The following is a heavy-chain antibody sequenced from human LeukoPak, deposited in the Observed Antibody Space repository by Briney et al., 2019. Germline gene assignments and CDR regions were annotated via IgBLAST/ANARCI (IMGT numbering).Heavy chain of an antibody. Sequence: ASVKVSCKASGYTFSDYYLHWVRQAPGQGPEWMGWIKSNDGATKYAQKFQGRVSMTGDPSINTAYMELNRLRSDDTAVYYCARDPYDSKTLDYWGHGTLVTVSS. J-gene: IGHJ4*01. CDR2: IKSNDGAT. CDR1: GYTFSDYY. CDR3: ARDPYDSKTLDY. V-gene: IGHV1-2*02. D-gene: IGHD3-22*01.